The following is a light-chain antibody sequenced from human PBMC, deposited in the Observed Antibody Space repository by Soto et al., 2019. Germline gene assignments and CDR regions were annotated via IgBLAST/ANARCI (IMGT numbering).Light chain of an antibody. CDR1: QSISSY. V-gene: IGKV1-39*01. Sequence: DIQMTQSPSSLSASVGDRVTITCRASQSISSYLNWYRQKPGKAPKLLIYAASSLQSGVPSRVSGSGSGTEFTPSKSSVQPEKFATYYCQQSYSTPRTFGQGTKVEIK. CDR3: QQSYSTPRT. CDR2: AAS. J-gene: IGKJ1*01.